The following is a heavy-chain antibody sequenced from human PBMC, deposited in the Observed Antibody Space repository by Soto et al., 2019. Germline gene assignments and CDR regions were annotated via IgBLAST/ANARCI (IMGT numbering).Heavy chain of an antibody. CDR2: LYSDGTT. V-gene: IGHV3-66*01. D-gene: IGHD4-17*01. CDR3: ARDTTVTTPTYFAS. Sequence: EVQLVESGGGLVQPGGSLRLSCAASGLTVSNSYMNWVRQAPGEGLEWVSILYSDGTTYYADSVKGRFTISRDNSKNTLYRQMHSLRADDTAVYYCARDTTVTTPTYFASWGQGTLVIVSS. CDR1: GLTVSNSY. J-gene: IGHJ4*02.